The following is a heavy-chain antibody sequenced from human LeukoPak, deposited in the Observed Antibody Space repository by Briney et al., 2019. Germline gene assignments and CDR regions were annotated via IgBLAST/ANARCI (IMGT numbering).Heavy chain of an antibody. J-gene: IGHJ4*02. CDR2: ISYDGSNK. V-gene: IGHV3-30-3*01. CDR1: GFTFSSYT. D-gene: IGHD2-8*02. CDR3: ARALSTGGRIDY. Sequence: PGRSLRLSCAASGFTFSSYTMHWVRQAPGKGLEWVAVISYDGSNKYYADSVKGRFTISRDNSKNTLYLQMNSLRVEDTAVYYCARALSTGGRIDYWGQGTLVTVSS.